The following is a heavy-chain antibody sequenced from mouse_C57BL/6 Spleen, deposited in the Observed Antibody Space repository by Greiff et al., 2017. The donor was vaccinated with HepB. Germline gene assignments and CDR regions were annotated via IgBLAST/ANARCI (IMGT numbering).Heavy chain of an antibody. Sequence: EVKLQESGPGLVKPSQSLSLTCSVTGYSITSGYYWNWIRQFPGNKLEWMGYISYDGSNNYNPSLKNRISITRDTSKNQFFLKLNSVTTEDTATYYCARPYDYDGFAYWGQGTLVTVSA. V-gene: IGHV3-6*01. J-gene: IGHJ3*01. CDR3: ARPYDYDGFAY. CDR2: ISYDGSN. CDR1: GYSITSGYY. D-gene: IGHD2-4*01.